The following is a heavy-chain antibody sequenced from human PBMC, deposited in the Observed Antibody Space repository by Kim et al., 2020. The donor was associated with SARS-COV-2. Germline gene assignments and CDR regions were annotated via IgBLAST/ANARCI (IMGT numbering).Heavy chain of an antibody. Sequence: GGSLRLSCAASGFTFSSYGMHWVRQAPGKGLEWVAVISYNGSNKYYADSVKGRFTIARDNSKNTLYLQMNSLRAEDTAVYYGASRPGDGASYLDYWGQGTLVTVSS. CDR1: GFTFSSYG. CDR3: ASRPGDGASYLDY. CDR2: ISYNGSNK. D-gene: IGHD6-6*01. J-gene: IGHJ4*02. V-gene: IGHV3-30*03.